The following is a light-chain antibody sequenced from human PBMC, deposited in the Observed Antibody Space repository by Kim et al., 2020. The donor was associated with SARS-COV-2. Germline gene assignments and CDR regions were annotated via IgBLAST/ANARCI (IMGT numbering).Light chain of an antibody. V-gene: IGLV3-19*01. Sequence: SSELTQDPAVSVALGQTVRITCQGDSLRSYYASWYQQKPGQAPVLVIYGKNNRPSGIPDRFPGSSSGNTASLTITRAQAEAEADYYCNSRDSSGNHLVFG. CDR1: SLRSYY. CDR2: GKN. J-gene: IGLJ3*02. CDR3: NSRDSSGNHLV.